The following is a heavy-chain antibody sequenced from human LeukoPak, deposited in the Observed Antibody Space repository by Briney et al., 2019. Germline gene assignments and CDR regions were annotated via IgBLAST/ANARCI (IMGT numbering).Heavy chain of an antibody. D-gene: IGHD2-2*02. CDR2: LSSNGGST. V-gene: IGHV3-64*04. CDR3: ARDGYCSSTSCYNDYYYYGMDV. J-gene: IGHJ6*02. CDR1: GFTFSSYS. Sequence: PGGSLRLSCSASGFTFSSYSMHWVRQAPGEGLEYVSALSSNGGSTYYADSVKGRFTISRDNSKNTLYLQMNSLRAEDTAVYYCARDGYCSSTSCYNDYYYYGMDVWGQGTTVTVSS.